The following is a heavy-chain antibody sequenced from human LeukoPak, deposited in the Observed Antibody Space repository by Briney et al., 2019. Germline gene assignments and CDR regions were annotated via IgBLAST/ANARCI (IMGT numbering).Heavy chain of an antibody. J-gene: IGHJ4*02. CDR3: SKNRVVFNWNYAYYFDD. D-gene: IGHD1-7*01. CDR1: GFTFSSYG. CDR2: ISYDGSNK. Sequence: GGSLRLSCAASGFTFSSYGMHWVRQAPGKGLEWVAVISYDGSNKYYADSVKGRFTISRDNSENTLSLQMNSLRAEDTALYYCSKNRVVFNWNYAYYFDDWGQGTLVTVSS. V-gene: IGHV3-30*18.